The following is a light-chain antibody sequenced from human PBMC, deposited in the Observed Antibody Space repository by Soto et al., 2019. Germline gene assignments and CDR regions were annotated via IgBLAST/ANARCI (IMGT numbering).Light chain of an antibody. CDR2: DVN. V-gene: IGLV2-8*01. CDR3: SAHGGTNPYV. J-gene: IGLJ1*01. Sequence: QSALTQPPSASGSPGQSFAISCTGIASDIGGYTFVSWYQQHPGKAPKLLIYDVNKRPSGVPDRFSGSKSGNTASLTVSGLQAEDEADYYCSAHGGTNPYVFGTGTKVTVL. CDR1: ASDIGGYTF.